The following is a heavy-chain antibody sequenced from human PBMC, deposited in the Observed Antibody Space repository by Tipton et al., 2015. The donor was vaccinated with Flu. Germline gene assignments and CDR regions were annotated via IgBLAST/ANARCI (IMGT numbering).Heavy chain of an antibody. CDR2: ISYDGSKT. D-gene: IGHD4-17*01. CDR3: ARERSTVTTFIDH. CDR1: GFTFSSYG. V-gene: IGHV3-30*03. J-gene: IGHJ4*02. Sequence: SLRLSCAASGFTFSSYGMDWVRQAPGKGLEWVAVISYDGSKTFYAGSVRGRFAISRDNSKKALFLQMNSLRPEDTAVYFCARERSTVTTFIDHWGQGTLVTVSS.